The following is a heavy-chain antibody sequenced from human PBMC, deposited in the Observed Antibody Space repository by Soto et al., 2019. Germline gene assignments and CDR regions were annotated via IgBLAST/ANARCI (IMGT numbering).Heavy chain of an antibody. Sequence: QVQLQESGPGLVKPSETLSLSCTVSGGSINSYYWSWIRQSPGKRMEWIGYVNHSWGSSYNPSLQSRVAISLDTSKSQFSMTVTSVTATDTAVYYCARQGFGPLHGLVDVWGQGTTVTVSS. CDR1: GGSINSYY. CDR3: ARQGFGPLHGLVDV. V-gene: IGHV4-59*08. D-gene: IGHD3-10*01. J-gene: IGHJ6*02. CDR2: VNHSWGS.